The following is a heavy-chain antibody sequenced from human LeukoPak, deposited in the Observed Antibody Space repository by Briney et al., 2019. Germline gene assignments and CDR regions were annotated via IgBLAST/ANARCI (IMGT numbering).Heavy chain of an antibody. V-gene: IGHV4-59*08. Sequence: PSETLSLTCTVSGGSISSYYWSWIRQPPGKGLEWIGYIYYSGSTNYNPSLKSRVTISVDTSKNQFSLKLSSVTAADTAVYYCARHIDYYDCSGYYYGYYGMDVWGQGTTVTVSS. CDR2: IYYSGST. CDR1: GGSISSYY. J-gene: IGHJ6*02. D-gene: IGHD3-22*01. CDR3: ARHIDYYDCSGYYYGYYGMDV.